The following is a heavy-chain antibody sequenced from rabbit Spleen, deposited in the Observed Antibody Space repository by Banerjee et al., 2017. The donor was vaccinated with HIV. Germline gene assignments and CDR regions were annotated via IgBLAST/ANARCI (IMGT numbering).Heavy chain of an antibody. CDR1: GFTISDYW. D-gene: IGHD1-1*01. Sequence: QEQLVESGGRLVQPGGSLTLSCKAFGFTISDYWMNWVRQAPGKGLEWIGIIYPATETTYYANWVNGRFTISSNTNQNTVSLQMTSLTAADTATYFCAREDVGGSVTLWGPGTLVTVS. V-gene: IGHV1S47*01. J-gene: IGHJ4*01. CDR2: IYPATETT. CDR3: AREDVGGSVTL.